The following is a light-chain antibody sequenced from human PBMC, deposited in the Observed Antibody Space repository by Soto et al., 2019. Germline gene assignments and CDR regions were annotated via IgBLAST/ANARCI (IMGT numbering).Light chain of an antibody. V-gene: IGKV3-15*01. CDR3: QQYNNWPQT. CDR1: QSVSSN. J-gene: IGKJ1*01. CDR2: GAS. Sequence: EIVMTQSPTTLSVSPGERATLSCRASQSVSSNLAWYQQKLGQAPRLLIYGASTRATGIPARFSGSGSGTEFTLTISSLQSEDFVVYYCQQYNNWPQTFGQGTKVDIK.